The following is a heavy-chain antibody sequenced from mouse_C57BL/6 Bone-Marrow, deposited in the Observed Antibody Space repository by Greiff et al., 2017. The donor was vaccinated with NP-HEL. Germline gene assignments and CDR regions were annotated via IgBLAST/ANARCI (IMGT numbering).Heavy chain of an antibody. V-gene: IGHV1-19*01. CDR1: GYTFTDYY. J-gene: IGHJ3*01. Sequence: VQLQQSGPVLVKPGASVKMSCKASGYTFTDYYMNWVKQSHGKSLEWIGVINPYNGGTSYNQKFKGKATLTVDKSSSTAYMELNSLTSEDSAVYYCARGRWYPWFAYWGQGTLVTVSA. D-gene: IGHD2-1*01. CDR3: ARGRWYPWFAY. CDR2: INPYNGGT.